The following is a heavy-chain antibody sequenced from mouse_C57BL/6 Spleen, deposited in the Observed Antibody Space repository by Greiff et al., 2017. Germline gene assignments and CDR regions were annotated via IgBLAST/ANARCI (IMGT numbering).Heavy chain of an antibody. D-gene: IGHD3-3*01. CDR3: AQQGRGYFDY. CDR1: GYAFSSSW. CDR2: IYPGDGDT. Sequence: QVQLQQSGPELVKPGASVKISCKASGYAFSSSWMNWVKQRPGKGLEWIGRIYPGDGDTNYNGKFKGKATLTADKSSSTAYMQLSSLTSEDSAVYFCAQQGRGYFDYWGQGTTLTVSS. V-gene: IGHV1-82*01. J-gene: IGHJ2*01.